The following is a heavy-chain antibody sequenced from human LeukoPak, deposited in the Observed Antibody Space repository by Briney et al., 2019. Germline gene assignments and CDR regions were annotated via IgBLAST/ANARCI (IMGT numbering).Heavy chain of an antibody. CDR3: AREAPYMITFGGVIGPYFDY. CDR1: GYTFTSYG. CDR2: ISAYNGNT. D-gene: IGHD3-16*02. V-gene: IGHV1-18*01. Sequence: GASVKVSYKASGYTFTSYGISWVRQAPGQGLEWMGWISAYNGNTNYAQKLQGRVTMTTDTSTSTAYMELRSLRSDDTAVYYCAREAPYMITFGGVIGPYFDYWGQGTLVTVSS. J-gene: IGHJ4*02.